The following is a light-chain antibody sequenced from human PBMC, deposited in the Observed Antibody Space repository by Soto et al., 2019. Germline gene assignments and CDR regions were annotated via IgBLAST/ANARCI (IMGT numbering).Light chain of an antibody. V-gene: IGLV3-21*04. CDR3: QVWDSSSDRPV. CDR1: NIGSQS. CDR2: YDS. J-gene: IGLJ3*02. Sequence: YELTQTPSLSVAPEKTASITCGGDNIGSQSVHWYQHKPGQAPILVMRYDSDRPSGIPERFSGSNSGNTATLTISRVEAGDEADYYCQVWDSSSDRPVFGGGTKLTVL.